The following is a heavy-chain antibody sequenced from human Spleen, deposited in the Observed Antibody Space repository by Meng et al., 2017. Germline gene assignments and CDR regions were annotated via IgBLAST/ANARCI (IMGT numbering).Heavy chain of an antibody. D-gene: IGHD1-26*01. V-gene: IGHV5-51*01. CDR1: GSSFTDSW. CDR2: IFPGDSDT. Sequence: KVSCKGSGSSFTDSWIGLVRQMPGKGLEWMGIIFPGDSDTRYSPFFPGQVTISADKSIRTAYLQWSSLKASDTAMYYCARLGRLRDYFDYWGQGTLVTVSS. J-gene: IGHJ4*02. CDR3: ARLGRLRDYFDY.